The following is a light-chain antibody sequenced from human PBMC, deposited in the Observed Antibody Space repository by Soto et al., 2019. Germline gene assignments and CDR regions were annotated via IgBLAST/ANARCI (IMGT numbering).Light chain of an antibody. Sequence: EIVLTQSPVPLSLSPGERATLSCGARQSVTSNYLAWYHHKPGQAPRLLIYDASIRATGIPARFSGSGSGTEFTLTITSLQPDDFAIYYCQHYHGYPFTFGPGTKVDIK. CDR1: QSVTSNY. V-gene: IGKV3-20*01. CDR2: DAS. J-gene: IGKJ3*01. CDR3: QHYHGYPFT.